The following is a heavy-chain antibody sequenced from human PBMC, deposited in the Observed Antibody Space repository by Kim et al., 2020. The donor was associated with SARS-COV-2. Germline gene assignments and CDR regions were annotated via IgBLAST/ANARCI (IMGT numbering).Heavy chain of an antibody. D-gene: IGHD6-19*01. Sequence: ASVKVSCKASGYTFTSYGISWVRQAPGQGLEWMGWISAYNGNTNYAQKLQGRVTMTTDTSTSTAYMELRSLRSDDTAVYYCARKAAGYSSGWYSVAMDAGLDYWGQGTLVTVSS. CDR1: GYTFTSYG. V-gene: IGHV1-18*01. J-gene: IGHJ4*02. CDR2: ISAYNGNT. CDR3: ARKAAGYSSGWYSVAMDAGLDY.